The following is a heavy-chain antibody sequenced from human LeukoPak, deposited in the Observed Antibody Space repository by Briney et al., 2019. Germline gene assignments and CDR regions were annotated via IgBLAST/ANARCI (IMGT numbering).Heavy chain of an antibody. CDR3: ARNGGGGGYQDYFDH. D-gene: IGHD2-21*01. Sequence: LSLTCTVSGNSISSGNSYWNWIRQPAGKGLEWIGRIYVSGSTNYNASFRSRVTISLDTSKNQFSLDLSSLTAADTAVYYCARNGGGGGYQDYFDHWGQGTLVTVSS. CDR2: IYVSGST. J-gene: IGHJ4*02. V-gene: IGHV4-61*02. CDR1: GNSISSGNSY.